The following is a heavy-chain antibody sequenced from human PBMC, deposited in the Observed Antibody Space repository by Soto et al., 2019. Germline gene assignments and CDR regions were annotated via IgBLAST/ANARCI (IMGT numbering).Heavy chain of an antibody. J-gene: IGHJ6*02. CDR3: AKRIVGTTGHAFDV. CDR2: MDRGGSTV. V-gene: IGHV3-11*01. Sequence: QVQLVESGGGLVKPGGSLRLSCAASRFTFSDFHMIWVRQAPGKGLEWISYMDRGGSTVSYADSVQGRFTISRDNAKNSLYLQLDSLRVEDTAVYYCAKRIVGTTGHAFDVWGQGTTVTISS. CDR1: RFTFSDFH. D-gene: IGHD1-26*01.